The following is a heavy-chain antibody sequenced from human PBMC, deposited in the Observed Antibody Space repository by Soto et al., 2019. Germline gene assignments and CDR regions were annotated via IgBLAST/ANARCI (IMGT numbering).Heavy chain of an antibody. D-gene: IGHD2-2*01. CDR2: IYYSGST. CDR3: ARHCSSTSCHYYYYYYGMDV. CDR1: GGSISSSSYY. J-gene: IGHJ6*02. V-gene: IGHV4-39*01. Sequence: QLQLQESGPGLVKPSETLSLTCTVSGGSISSSSYYWGWIRQPPGKGLEWIGSIYYSGSTYYNPSLKSRVTISVDTSKNQFSLKLSSVTAADTAVYYCARHCSSTSCHYYYYYYGMDVWGQGTTVTVSS.